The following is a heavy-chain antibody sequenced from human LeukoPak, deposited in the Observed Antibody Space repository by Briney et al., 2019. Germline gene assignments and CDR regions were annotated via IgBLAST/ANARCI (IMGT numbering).Heavy chain of an antibody. CDR3: AGAVAGDYYYYGMDV. J-gene: IGHJ6*02. CDR1: GGTFCSYA. V-gene: IGHV1-69*13. Sequence: SVKVSCKASGGTFCSYAISWVRQAPGQGLEWMGGIIPIFGTANYAQKFQGRVTITADESTSTAYMELSSLRSEDTAVYYYAGAVAGDYYYYGMDVWGQGTTVTVSS. D-gene: IGHD6-19*01. CDR2: IIPIFGTA.